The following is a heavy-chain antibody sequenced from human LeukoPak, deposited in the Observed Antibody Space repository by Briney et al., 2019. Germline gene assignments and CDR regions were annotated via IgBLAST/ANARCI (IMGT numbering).Heavy chain of an antibody. CDR1: GGSISSGSYY. V-gene: IGHV4-61*02. CDR3: AREWETTVTIGDYFDY. J-gene: IGHJ4*02. CDR2: IYTSGST. Sequence: SQTLSLTCTVSGGSISSGSYYWSWIRQPAGKGLEWIGRIYTSGSTNYNPSLKGRVTISVDTSKNQFSLKLSSVTAADTAVYYCAREWETTVTIGDYFDYWGQGTLVTVSS. D-gene: IGHD4-17*01.